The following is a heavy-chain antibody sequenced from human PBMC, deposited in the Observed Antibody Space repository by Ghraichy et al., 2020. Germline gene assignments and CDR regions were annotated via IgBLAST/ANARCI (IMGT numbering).Heavy chain of an antibody. J-gene: IGHJ5*02. Sequence: SETLSLTCTVSGGSISSGSYYWSWIRQPAGKGLEWIGRIYTSGSTNYNPSLKSRVTISVDTSKNQFSLKLSSVTAADTAVYYCARDYGYYYGSGSHPWFDPWGQGTLVTVSS. V-gene: IGHV4-61*02. CDR1: GGSISSGSYY. D-gene: IGHD3-10*01. CDR3: ARDYGYYYGSGSHPWFDP. CDR2: IYTSGST.